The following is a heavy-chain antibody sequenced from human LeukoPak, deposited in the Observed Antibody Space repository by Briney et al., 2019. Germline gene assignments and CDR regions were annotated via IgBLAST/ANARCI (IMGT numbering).Heavy chain of an antibody. D-gene: IGHD3-10*01. Sequence: ASVKVSCKASGYTFTGNYVHWVRQAPGQGLEWMGWINPNSGGTNYAQKFQGRVTMTRDTSISTAYMELSRLRSDDTAVYYCARSLFYGSGSYYPNWFDPWGQGTLVTVSS. J-gene: IGHJ5*02. CDR3: ARSLFYGSGSYYPNWFDP. V-gene: IGHV1-2*02. CDR2: INPNSGGT. CDR1: GYTFTGNY.